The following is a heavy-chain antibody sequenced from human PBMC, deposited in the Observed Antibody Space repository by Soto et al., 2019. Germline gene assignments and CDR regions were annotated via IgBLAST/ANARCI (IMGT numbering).Heavy chain of an antibody. CDR3: VRQGIGNLHGRVDA. CDR1: SGPSSSHN. J-gene: IGHJ6*02. D-gene: IGHD1-1*01. Sequence: QVQLQQSGPGLVKPSETLSLTCSVSSGPSSSHNWGWIRQPPGRGLEWIGYVYSTGGTSYNPSLKRXVPXSANTSTNHISLTLTSVPDADSTVYNCVRQGIGNLHGRVDAWGQGPTVRVSS. CDR2: VYSTGGT. V-gene: IGHV4-59*08.